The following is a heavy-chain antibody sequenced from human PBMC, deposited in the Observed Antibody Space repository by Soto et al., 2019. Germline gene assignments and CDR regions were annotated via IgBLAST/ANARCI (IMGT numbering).Heavy chain of an antibody. V-gene: IGHV3-48*02. CDR1: GFTFSSYS. Sequence: EVQLVESGGGLVQPGGSLRLSCAASGFTFSSYSMNWVRQAPGKGLEWVSYISSSSSTIYYADSVKGRFTISRDNAKNSLYLQMNSLRDEDTAVYYCARGEGDYVWGSYRTYNWFGPWGQGTLVTVSS. CDR2: ISSSSSTI. D-gene: IGHD3-16*02. J-gene: IGHJ5*02. CDR3: ARGEGDYVWGSYRTYNWFGP.